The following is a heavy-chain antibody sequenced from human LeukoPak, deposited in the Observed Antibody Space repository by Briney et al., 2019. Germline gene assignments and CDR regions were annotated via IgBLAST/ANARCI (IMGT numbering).Heavy chain of an antibody. V-gene: IGHV4-34*01. J-gene: IGHJ4*02. CDR2: INHSGST. D-gene: IGHD1-26*01. Sequence: SETLSLTCAVHGGSFSGYYWSWIRQPPGKGLEWLGEINHSGSTNYNPSLKSRVTISVDTSKNQFSLKLSSVTAADTAVYYCARGRRQYSGSYVYWGQGTLVTVSS. CDR3: ARGRRQYSGSYVY. CDR1: GGSFSGYY.